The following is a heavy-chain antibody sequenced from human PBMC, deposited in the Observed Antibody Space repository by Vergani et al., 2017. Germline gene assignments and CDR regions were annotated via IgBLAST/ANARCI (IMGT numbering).Heavy chain of an antibody. CDR2: ISSSSSYI. CDR1: GFTFSSYS. J-gene: IGHJ3*02. Sequence: EVQLVESGGGLVKPGGSLRLSCAASGFTFSSYSMNWVRQAPGKGLEWVSSISSSSSYIYYADSVKGRFTISRDNAKNSLDLQMNSLRAEDTAVYYCARSRLVVVTAMRNAFDIWGQGTMVTVSS. D-gene: IGHD2-21*02. CDR3: ARSRLVVVTAMRNAFDI. V-gene: IGHV3-21*03.